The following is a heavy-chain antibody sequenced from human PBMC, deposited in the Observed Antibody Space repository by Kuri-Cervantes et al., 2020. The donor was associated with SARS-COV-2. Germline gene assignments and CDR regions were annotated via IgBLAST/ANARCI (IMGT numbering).Heavy chain of an antibody. Sequence: GESLKISCAASGFSFNSFAMHWVRQAPGKGLEWVATISYDGITKYYADSVKGRFTISRDNAKNSLYLQMNSLRAEDTAVYYCARVDGDYYDAFDIWGQGTMVTVSS. CDR1: GFSFNSFA. CDR3: ARVDGDYYDAFDI. J-gene: IGHJ3*02. V-gene: IGHV3-30-3*01. CDR2: ISYDGITK. D-gene: IGHD4-17*01.